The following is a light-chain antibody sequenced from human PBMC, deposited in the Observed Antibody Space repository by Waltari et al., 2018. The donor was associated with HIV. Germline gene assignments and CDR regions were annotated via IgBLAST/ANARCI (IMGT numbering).Light chain of an antibody. CDR2: WAS. J-gene: IGKJ4*01. CDR3: QQYYSTPLT. CDR1: QTVLFSSNNKND. V-gene: IGKV4-1*01. Sequence: DIVMTQSPDSLAVSLGERATINCKSSQTVLFSSNNKNDLAWYQQKPGQPPKLLHYWASTRESAVPDRFSGSGSGADFTLTISSLQAEDVAVYYCQQYYSTPLTFGGGTKVEIK.